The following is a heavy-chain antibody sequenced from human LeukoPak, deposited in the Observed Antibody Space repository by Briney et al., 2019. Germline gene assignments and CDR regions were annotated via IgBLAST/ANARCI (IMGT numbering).Heavy chain of an antibody. CDR2: ISSKRGST. CDR3: ARCLRDGIYSGYDH. Sequence: GGSLRLSCTASGFTFSTYAMHWVRQAPGKGLEYVSAISSKRGSTCYANSVEGRFTISRDNSKNMLYLQMGSLRAEDMAVYYCARCLRDGIYSGYDHWGQGTLVTVSS. J-gene: IGHJ4*02. V-gene: IGHV3-64*01. CDR1: GFTFSTYA. D-gene: IGHD5-12*01.